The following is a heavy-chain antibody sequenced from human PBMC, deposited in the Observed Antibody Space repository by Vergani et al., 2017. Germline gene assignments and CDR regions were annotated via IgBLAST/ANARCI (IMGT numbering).Heavy chain of an antibody. V-gene: IGHV4-59*01. Sequence: QVQLQESGPGLVKPSETLFLTCTVSGGSISSYYWSWIRQPPGKGLEWIGYIYYSGSTNYNPSLKSRVTISVDTSKNQFSLKLSSVTAADTAVYYCARVVXPLGVREGSEDFDYWGQGTLVTVSS. J-gene: IGHJ4*02. D-gene: IGHD3-16*01. CDR1: GGSISSYY. CDR2: IYYSGST. CDR3: ARVVXPLGVREGSEDFDY.